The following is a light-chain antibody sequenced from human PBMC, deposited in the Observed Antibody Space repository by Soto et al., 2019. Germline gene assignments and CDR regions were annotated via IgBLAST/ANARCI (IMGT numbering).Light chain of an antibody. V-gene: IGLV2-23*01. Sequence: SVLAQLASVSGAPGQTITICCTGTSGFVGSFSIVSWYQQHPGKAPKVMISEGHRRPSGVPDRFSGSTSVNSASLTISGLQADDEAVYCCYLYSCTPTDVFGSWTNATVL. CDR2: EGH. CDR1: SGFVGSFSI. CDR3: YLYSCTPTDV. J-gene: IGLJ1*01.